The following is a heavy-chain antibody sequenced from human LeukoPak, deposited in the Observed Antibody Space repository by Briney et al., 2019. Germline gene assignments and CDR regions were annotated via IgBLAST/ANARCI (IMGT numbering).Heavy chain of an antibody. CDR2: MSFDGTHI. Sequence: GRSLRLSCAASGFTFGSYAMHWVRQAPGKGLEWVAVMSFDGTHIYYADSVKGRFTISRDNSKNTLYLQMNSLRAEDTAVYYCAKSDGDYFEFYYFDYWGQGTLVTVSS. CDR1: GFTFGSYA. D-gene: IGHD4-17*01. CDR3: AKSDGDYFEFYYFDY. V-gene: IGHV3-30-3*02. J-gene: IGHJ4*02.